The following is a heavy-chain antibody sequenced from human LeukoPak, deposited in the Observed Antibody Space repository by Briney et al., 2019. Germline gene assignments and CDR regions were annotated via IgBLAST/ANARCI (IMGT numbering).Heavy chain of an antibody. CDR3: ARGAGQGVIIIDAFDI. CDR1: GFTFSSYS. CDR2: ISSSSSYI. Sequence: GGSLRLSCAASGFTFSSYSMNWVRQAPGKGLEWVSSISSSSSYIYYADSVKGRLTISRDNAKNSLYLQMNSLRAEDTAVYYCARGAGQGVIIIDAFDIWGQGTMVTVSS. V-gene: IGHV3-21*01. D-gene: IGHD3-10*01. J-gene: IGHJ3*02.